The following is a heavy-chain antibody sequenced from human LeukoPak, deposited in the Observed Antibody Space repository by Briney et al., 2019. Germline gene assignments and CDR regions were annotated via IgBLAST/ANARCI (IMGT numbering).Heavy chain of an antibody. CDR2: IYSGTSI. V-gene: IGHV3-53*01. CDR3: ARSTYSGSYRYYFNS. CDR1: GFTVSNNY. D-gene: IGHD1-26*01. Sequence: GGSLRLSCAASGFTVSNNYMSWVRQAPGKGLEWVSIIYSGTSIYYADSVKGRFTISRDSSKNTLYLQMNSLRTEDTAVYYCARSTYSGSYRYYFNSWGQGTLVTVSS. J-gene: IGHJ4*02.